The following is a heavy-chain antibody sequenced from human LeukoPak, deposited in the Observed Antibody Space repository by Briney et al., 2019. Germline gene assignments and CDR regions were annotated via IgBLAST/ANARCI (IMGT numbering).Heavy chain of an antibody. V-gene: IGHV3-30-3*01. Sequence: GGSLRLSCAASGFTFSSYAMHWVRQAPGKGLEWVAVISYDGSNKHYADSVKGRFTISRDNSKNTLYLQMNSLRAEDTAVYYCARDRVAVVGSYEYYFDYWGQGTLVTVSS. D-gene: IGHD5-18*01. CDR3: ARDRVAVVGSYEYYFDY. CDR2: ISYDGSNK. CDR1: GFTFSSYA. J-gene: IGHJ4*02.